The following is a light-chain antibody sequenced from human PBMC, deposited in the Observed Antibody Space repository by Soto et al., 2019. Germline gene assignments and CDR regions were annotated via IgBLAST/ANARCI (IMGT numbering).Light chain of an antibody. CDR1: SSDVGGYNH. V-gene: IGLV2-14*01. J-gene: IGLJ2*01. Sequence: QSALTQPASVSGSPGQSITISCTGTSSDVGGYNHVSWYQQHPGKAPKIIIYDVSNRPSGVSNRFSGSKSGNTASLTISGLQAEDEADYYCSSYTSSITVVFGGGTKLTVL. CDR2: DVS. CDR3: SSYTSSITVV.